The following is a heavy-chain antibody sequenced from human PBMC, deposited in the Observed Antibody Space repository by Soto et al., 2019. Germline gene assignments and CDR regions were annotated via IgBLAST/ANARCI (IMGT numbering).Heavy chain of an antibody. CDR3: ARIDLASVI. V-gene: IGHV2-26*01. CDR2: IFSTDEK. Sequence: SGPTLGNPKETLTLTCLVSCFSVSNVRMGVSLIRQPPGKALEWLAHIFSTDEKSYNPSLKSRLSISKDRSKSQVVLIMTNMDPVDTGTYYCARIDLASVIWAKGTLVTGSS. CDR1: CFSVSNVRMG. D-gene: IGHD2-2*01. J-gene: IGHJ1*01.